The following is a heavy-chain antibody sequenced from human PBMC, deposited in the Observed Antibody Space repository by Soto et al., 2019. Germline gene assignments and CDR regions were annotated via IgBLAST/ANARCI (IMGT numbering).Heavy chain of an antibody. D-gene: IGHD5-12*01. CDR2: IYYSGST. Sequence: SETLSLTCTVSGGSISSSSYYWGWIRQPPGKGLEWIGSIYYSGSTYYNPSLKSRVTISVDTSKNQFSLKLSSVTAADTAVYYCARAGRWLQLDYFDYWGQATLVTVSS. CDR3: ARAGRWLQLDYFDY. CDR1: GGSISSSSYY. V-gene: IGHV4-39*07. J-gene: IGHJ4*02.